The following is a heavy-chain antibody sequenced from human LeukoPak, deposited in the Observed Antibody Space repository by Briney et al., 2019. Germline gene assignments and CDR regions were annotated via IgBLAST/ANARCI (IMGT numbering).Heavy chain of an antibody. V-gene: IGHV3-23*01. CDR2: INYSGSTT. Sequence: GGSLRLSCAASGFTLSSYAMSWVRQAPGKGLECVSTINYSGSTTYYADSVKGRFTISRDNSKKTLYLQMRSLRPEDTAVYYCAKDRVTSGWYVYDHWGQGTQVTVSS. CDR1: GFTLSSYA. CDR3: AKDRVTSGWYVYDH. J-gene: IGHJ4*02. D-gene: IGHD6-19*01.